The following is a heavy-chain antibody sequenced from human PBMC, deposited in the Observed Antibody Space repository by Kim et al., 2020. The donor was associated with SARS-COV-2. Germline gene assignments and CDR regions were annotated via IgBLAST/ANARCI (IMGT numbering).Heavy chain of an antibody. J-gene: IGHJ4*02. D-gene: IGHD1-26*01. V-gene: IGHV1-46*01. Sequence: GSTNSAEKVQGIVTMNRDTATSTIYMELSSLRPEDTAMYYCARAWVRDGFDYWGQGTLVSVSS. CDR3: ARAWVRDGFDY. CDR2: GST.